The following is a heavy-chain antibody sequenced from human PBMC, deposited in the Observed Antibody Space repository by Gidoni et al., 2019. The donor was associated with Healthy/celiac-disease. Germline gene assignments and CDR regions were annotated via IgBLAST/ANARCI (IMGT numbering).Heavy chain of an antibody. CDR2: IYTSGST. D-gene: IGHD2-8*01. J-gene: IGHJ4*02. CDR3: ARNGAY. CDR1: SCSISSGIYY. V-gene: IGHV4-61*02. Sequence: QVPLPESGPGLVTPSPTLSLTCPVSSCSISSGIYYWSWSRQPAGKVLEWIGRIYTSGSTNHNPSRKSRVTISVDTSKNQFSLKLSSVTAADTAVYYCARNGAYWGQGTRVTVSS.